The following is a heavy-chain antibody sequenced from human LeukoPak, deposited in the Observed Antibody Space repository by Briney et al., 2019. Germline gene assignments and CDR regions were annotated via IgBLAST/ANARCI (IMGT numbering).Heavy chain of an antibody. CDR2: MNPNSGNA. CDR3: ARGRGGYSYEWPFDY. V-gene: IGHV1-8*01. J-gene: IGHJ4*02. Sequence: ASVKVSCKASGYAFTSYDINWVRQATGQGLEWMGWMNPNSGNAGYAQKFQGRVTMTRNTSISTAYMELSSLRSEDTAVYYCARGRGGYSYEWPFDYWGQGTLVTVSS. CDR1: GYAFTSYD. D-gene: IGHD5-18*01.